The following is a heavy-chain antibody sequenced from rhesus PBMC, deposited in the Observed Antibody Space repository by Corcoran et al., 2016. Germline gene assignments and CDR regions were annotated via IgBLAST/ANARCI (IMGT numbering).Heavy chain of an antibody. CDR2: IRSGGST. V-gene: IGHV3-103*01. Sequence: EVQLVESGGGLAKPGGSLRLSCAASGFTFSDYLMHWVSPAPGKGLDWVSAIRSGGSTDYADSGKGRFTISRDNSKNTLSLQMSSLRPEDTAVYYCAREFWGDVHWGQGVLVTVSS. D-gene: IGHD3-34*01. CDR3: AREFWGDVH. J-gene: IGHJ4*01. CDR1: GFTFSDYL.